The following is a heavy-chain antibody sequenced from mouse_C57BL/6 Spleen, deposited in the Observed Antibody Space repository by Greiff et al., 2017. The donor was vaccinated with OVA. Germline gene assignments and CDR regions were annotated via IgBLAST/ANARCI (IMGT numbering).Heavy chain of an antibody. D-gene: IGHD2-1*01. V-gene: IGHV5-17*01. CDR1: GFTFSDYG. CDR3: ASDYGSYVGYAMDY. Sequence: DVKLVESGGGLVKPGGSLKLSCAASGFTFSDYGMHWVRQAPEKGLEWVAYISSGSSTIYYADTVKGRFTISRDNAKNTLFLQMPSLRSEDTAMYYCASDYGSYVGYAMDYWGQGTSVTVSS. J-gene: IGHJ4*01. CDR2: ISSGSSTI.